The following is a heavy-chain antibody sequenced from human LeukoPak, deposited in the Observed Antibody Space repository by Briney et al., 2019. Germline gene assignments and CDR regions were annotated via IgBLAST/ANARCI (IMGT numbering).Heavy chain of an antibody. CDR1: GYSISSGYY. Sequence: PPETLSLTCTVSGYSISSGYYWGWIRQPPGKGLEWIGSIYHSGSTDYNPSLKSRVTISVDTSKNQFSLKLSSVTAADTAVYYCARDDSSGYYVDYWGQGTLVTVSS. CDR3: ARDDSSGYYVDY. V-gene: IGHV4-38-2*02. J-gene: IGHJ4*02. CDR2: IYHSGST. D-gene: IGHD3-22*01.